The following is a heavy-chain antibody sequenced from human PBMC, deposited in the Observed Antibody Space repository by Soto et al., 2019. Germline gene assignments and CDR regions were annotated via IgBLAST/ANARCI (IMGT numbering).Heavy chain of an antibody. Sequence: QVQLVESGGGVVQPGRSLRLSCAASGFTFSSYGMHWVRQAPGKGLEWVAVISYDGSNKYYADSVKGRFTISRDNSKNTLYLQMNSLSAEDTAVYYCAKDLEEAAGLDYRGKGTLVTVSS. CDR1: GFTFSSYG. CDR2: ISYDGSNK. CDR3: AKDLEEAAGLDY. V-gene: IGHV3-30*18. J-gene: IGHJ4*02. D-gene: IGHD6-13*01.